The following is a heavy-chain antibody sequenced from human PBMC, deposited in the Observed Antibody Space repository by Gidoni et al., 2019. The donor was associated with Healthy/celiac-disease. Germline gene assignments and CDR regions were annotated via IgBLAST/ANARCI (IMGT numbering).Heavy chain of an antibody. D-gene: IGHD6-6*01. CDR2: IWYDGSNK. CDR3: ARGALLVAALDY. CDR1: GFTFSSYG. V-gene: IGHV3-33*01. J-gene: IGHJ4*02. Sequence: QVQLVESGGGVVQPGRSLRPSCAASGFTFSSYGMHWVRQAPGQGLEWVAVIWYDGSNKYYADSVKGRFTISRDNSKNTLYLQMNSLRAEDTAVYYCARGALLVAALDYWGQGTLVTVSS.